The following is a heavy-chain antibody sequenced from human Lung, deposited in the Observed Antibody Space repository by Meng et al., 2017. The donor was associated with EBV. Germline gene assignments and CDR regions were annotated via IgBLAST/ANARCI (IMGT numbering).Heavy chain of an antibody. V-gene: IGHV4-39*01. CDR1: GGSISSSSYY. J-gene: IGHJ4*02. CDR3: ARPSIAVAGWDY. CDR2: IYYSGST. Sequence: PQLQSSGHGLVKPSASLSFTGPVSGGSISSSSYYWGWIRQPPGKGLEWIGSIYYSGSTYYNPSLKSRVTISVDTSKNQFSLKLSSVTAADTAVYYCARPSIAVAGWDYWGQGTLVTVSS. D-gene: IGHD6-19*01.